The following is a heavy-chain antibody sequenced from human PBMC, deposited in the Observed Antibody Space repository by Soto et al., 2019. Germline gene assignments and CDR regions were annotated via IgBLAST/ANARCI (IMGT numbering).Heavy chain of an antibody. V-gene: IGHV4-39*02. CDR3: ASRWGSGWSSFDF. CDR2: IYYSGST. CDR1: GGSISSNSYY. J-gene: IGHJ4*02. D-gene: IGHD6-19*01. Sequence: QLQLQESGPGLVKPSETLSLTCTVSGGSISSNSYYWGWIRQPPGKGLEWIGFIYYSGSTYYNPSLKSRVTISVDTSKNHLSLKLTSVAAADTAVYYCASRWGSGWSSFDFWGQGTLVTVSS.